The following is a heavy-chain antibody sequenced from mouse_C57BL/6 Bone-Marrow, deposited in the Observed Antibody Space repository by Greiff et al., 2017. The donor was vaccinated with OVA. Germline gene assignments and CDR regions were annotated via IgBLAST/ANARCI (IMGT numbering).Heavy chain of an antibody. Sequence: EVKLQQSGPVLVKPGASVKMSCKASGYTFTDYYMNWVKQSHGKSLEWIEVINPYNGGTSYNQKFKGKATLTVDKSSSTAYMELNSLTSEDSAVYYCARRELGPFAYWGQGTLVTVSA. J-gene: IGHJ3*01. V-gene: IGHV1-19*01. CDR1: GYTFTDYY. CDR2: INPYNGGT. CDR3: ARRELGPFAY. D-gene: IGHD4-1*01.